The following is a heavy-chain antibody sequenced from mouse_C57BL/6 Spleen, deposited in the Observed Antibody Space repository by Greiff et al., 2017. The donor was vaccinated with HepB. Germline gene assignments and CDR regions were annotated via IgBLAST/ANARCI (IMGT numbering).Heavy chain of an antibody. Sequence: VQLQQPGAELVRPGSSVKLSCKASGYTFTSYWMHWVKHRPIQGLEWIGNIDPSDSETHYNQKFKDKATLTVDKSSSTAYMQLSSLTSEDSAVYYCARAGWLLWYFDVWGTGTTVTVSS. CDR3: ARAGWLLWYFDV. J-gene: IGHJ1*03. D-gene: IGHD2-3*01. CDR2: IDPSDSET. V-gene: IGHV1-52*01. CDR1: GYTFTSYW.